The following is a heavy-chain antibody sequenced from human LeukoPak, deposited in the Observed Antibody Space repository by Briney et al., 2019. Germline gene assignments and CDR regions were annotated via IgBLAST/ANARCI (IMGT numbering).Heavy chain of an antibody. V-gene: IGHV1-69*05. CDR3: ARDTYYYDSSGYYYSPYYFDY. J-gene: IGHJ4*02. CDR1: GGTFSSYA. D-gene: IGHD3-22*01. CDR2: IIPIFGTA. Sequence: SVKVSCKASGGTFSSYAISWVRQAPGQGLDWMGGIIPIFGTANYAQKFQGRVTITTDESTSTAYMELSSLRSEDTAVYYCARDTYYYDSSGYYYSPYYFDYWGQGTLVTVSS.